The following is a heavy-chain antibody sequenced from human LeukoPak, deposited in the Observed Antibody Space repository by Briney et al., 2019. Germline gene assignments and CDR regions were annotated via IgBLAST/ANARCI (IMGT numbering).Heavy chain of an antibody. CDR3: AKRTTPNSGSYYNWFDP. J-gene: IGHJ5*02. V-gene: IGHV3-23*01. D-gene: IGHD1-26*01. CDR1: GFTFSSYV. Sequence: GGSLRLSCAASGFTFSSYVMTWVRQPPGKGLEWGSSISGSGGSTYYADTVKGRFTISRDNSKNTLSLQMNSLRAEDTAVYYCAKRTTPNSGSYYNWFDPWGQGTLVTVSS. CDR2: ISGSGGST.